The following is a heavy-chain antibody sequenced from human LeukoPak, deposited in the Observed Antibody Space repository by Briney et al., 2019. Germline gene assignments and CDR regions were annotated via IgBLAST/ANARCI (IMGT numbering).Heavy chain of an antibody. CDR1: VYTFTGYY. CDR3: ARARWVGPNWFDP. V-gene: IGHV1-2*02. Sequence: ASVKVSLTASVYTFTGYYMPWVRQAPGQGLGWMGWINTNSGGKNSAQKFHGRVTMTRDTSISTAYMELSRLRSDDTAVYYCARARWVGPNWFDPWGQGTLVTVSS. CDR2: INTNSGGK. D-gene: IGHD1-26*01. J-gene: IGHJ5*02.